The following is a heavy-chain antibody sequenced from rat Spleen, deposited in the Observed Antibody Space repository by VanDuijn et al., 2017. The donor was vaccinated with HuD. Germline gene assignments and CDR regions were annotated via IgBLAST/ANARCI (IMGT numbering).Heavy chain of an antibody. D-gene: IGHD1-1*01. CDR1: GYSITSNY. Sequence: EVQLQESGPGLVKPSQSLSLTCSVTGYSITSNYWGWIRKFPGNKMEWMGYISYSGSTSYNPSLKSRISITRDTSKNQFFLQLNSVITEDTATYYCARSEGAHYYLPFADWGQGSLVTVSS. CDR2: ISYSGST. V-gene: IGHV3-1*01. CDR3: ARSEGAHYYLPFAD. J-gene: IGHJ3*01.